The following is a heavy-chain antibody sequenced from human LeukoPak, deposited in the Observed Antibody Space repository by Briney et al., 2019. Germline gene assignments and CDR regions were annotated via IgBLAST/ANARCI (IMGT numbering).Heavy chain of an antibody. CDR1: GFTFSNSW. V-gene: IGHV3-74*01. Sequence: GGSLRLSCAASGFTFSNSWMHWVRQAPGKGLVWVSRIDRDGRTTNYADSVKGRFNISRDNAKNTLYLQMNSLRAEDTAVYYCAKDGTYSSSWYGPKYYGMDVWGQGTTVTVSS. CDR3: AKDGTYSSSWYGPKYYGMDV. D-gene: IGHD6-13*01. CDR2: IDRDGRTT. J-gene: IGHJ6*02.